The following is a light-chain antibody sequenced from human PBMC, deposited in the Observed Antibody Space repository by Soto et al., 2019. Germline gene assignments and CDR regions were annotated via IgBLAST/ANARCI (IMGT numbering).Light chain of an antibody. Sequence: DIKLTQSPSSLSASVGDRVTITCQASQDINNYLNWYQQKPGKAPKLLIYDASDLETGVPSRFSGSGSGTDFTLTISSLQPEDIETYYCQQFHDLKFVFGKRTRLKI. V-gene: IGKV1-33*01. CDR2: DAS. CDR3: QQFHDLKFV. CDR1: QDINNY. J-gene: IGKJ5*01.